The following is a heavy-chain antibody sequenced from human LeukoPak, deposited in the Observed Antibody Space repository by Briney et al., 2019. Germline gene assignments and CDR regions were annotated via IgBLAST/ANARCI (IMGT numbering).Heavy chain of an antibody. CDR1: GGSFSGYY. Sequence: SETLSLTCAVYGGSFSGYYWSWIRQPPGKGLEWIGAINPSGSTNYNPSLKSRVTISVDTSKTQFSLKLSCVTAADTAVYYCASRLQRYSSNWYLGRNAFDIWGQGTMVTVSS. V-gene: IGHV4-34*01. CDR2: INPSGST. J-gene: IGHJ3*02. D-gene: IGHD6-13*01. CDR3: ASRLQRYSSNWYLGRNAFDI.